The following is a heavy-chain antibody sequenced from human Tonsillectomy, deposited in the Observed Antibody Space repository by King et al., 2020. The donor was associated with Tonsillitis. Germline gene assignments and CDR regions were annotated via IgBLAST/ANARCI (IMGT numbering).Heavy chain of an antibody. CDR3: ARRRDRYSRPHFDY. Sequence: LQLQESGPGLVKPSETLSLTCSVSGGSMSGSSNYLGWIRQPPGKGLEGIGSKYFSGDSYYSPSLQGRLTNSADAPKGQVSLKLSSVTAADTAVYYCARRRDRYSRPHFDYWGQGILVTVSS. CDR1: GGSMSGSSNY. V-gene: IGHV4-39*01. J-gene: IGHJ4*02. CDR2: KYFSGDS. D-gene: IGHD5-12*01.